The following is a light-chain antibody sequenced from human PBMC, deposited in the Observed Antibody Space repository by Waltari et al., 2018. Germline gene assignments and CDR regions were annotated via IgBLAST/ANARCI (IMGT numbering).Light chain of an antibody. V-gene: IGLV8-61*01. CDR2: STN. CDR1: SGSVSTSNY. J-gene: IGLJ2*01. CDR3: TLYMGSGISV. Sequence: TVVTQEPSLSVSPGGTVTLTCGLSSGSVSTSNYPSWYQQTPGQAPRMLIYSTNTRPSGVPDRFSGSILGNKAALTITGAQADDESDYYGTLYMGSGISVFGGGTRLTVL.